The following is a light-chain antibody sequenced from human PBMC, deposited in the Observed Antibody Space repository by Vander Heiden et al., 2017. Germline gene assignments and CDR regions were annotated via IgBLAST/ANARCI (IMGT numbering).Light chain of an antibody. CDR1: SSDVGGYKY. Sequence: QSALTQPASVSGSVGQSITISCTGTSSDVGGYKYVSWFQQHPGKAPKLMMYDVTDRPSGVSNRFSGSKSGNTASMTISGLQAEDEGDYYCSSYTSRSTWVFGGGTKVTVL. V-gene: IGLV2-14*01. J-gene: IGLJ2*01. CDR3: SSYTSRSTWV. CDR2: DVT.